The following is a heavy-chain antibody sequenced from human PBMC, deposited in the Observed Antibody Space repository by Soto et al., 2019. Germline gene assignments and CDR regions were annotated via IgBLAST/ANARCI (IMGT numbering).Heavy chain of an antibody. V-gene: IGHV4-59*08. CDR2: IYYSGST. CDR1: GSISGYY. CDR3: VRAGTGYQLDQ. Sequence: SETLSLTCTVSGSISGYYWSWIRQPPGKGLEWIGYIYYSGSTNYNPSLKSRVTISVDTSKNQLSLKVNSVTAADTALYYCVRAGTGYQLDQWGQGTQVTVSS. D-gene: IGHD3-9*01. J-gene: IGHJ4*02.